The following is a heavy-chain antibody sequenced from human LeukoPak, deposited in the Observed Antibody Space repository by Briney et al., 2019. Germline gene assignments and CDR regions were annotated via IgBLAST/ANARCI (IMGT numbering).Heavy chain of an antibody. CDR1: GFTFSSYS. Sequence: GSLRLSCAASGFTFSSYSMNWVRQAPGKGLEWVSSISSSSSYIYYADSVKGRFTISRDNAKNSLYLQMNSLRAEDTAVYYCARPLSWGYAFDIWGQGTMVTVSS. CDR3: ARPLSWGYAFDI. V-gene: IGHV3-21*01. D-gene: IGHD2-15*01. J-gene: IGHJ3*02. CDR2: ISSSSSYI.